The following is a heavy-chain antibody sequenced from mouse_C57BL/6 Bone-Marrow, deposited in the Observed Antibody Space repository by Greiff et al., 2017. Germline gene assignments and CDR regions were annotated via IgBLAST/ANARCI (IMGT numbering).Heavy chain of an antibody. CDR1: GFSLTSYG. CDR3: ARNGAYYYCSSYYYAMDY. CDR2: IWRGGST. J-gene: IGHJ4*01. Sequence: VQLQQSGPGLVQPSQSLSITCTVSGFSLTSYGVHWVRQSPGKGLEWLGVIWRGGSTDYNAAFISRLSISKDNSKGQVFFKMNSLQADDTAIYFCARNGAYYYCSSYYYAMDYWGRGTSVTVSS. V-gene: IGHV2-2*01. D-gene: IGHD1-1*01.